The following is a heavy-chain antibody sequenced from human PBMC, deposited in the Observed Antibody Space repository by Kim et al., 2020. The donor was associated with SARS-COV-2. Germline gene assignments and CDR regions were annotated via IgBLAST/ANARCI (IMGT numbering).Heavy chain of an antibody. J-gene: IGHJ4*02. D-gene: IGHD3-22*01. V-gene: IGHV4-30-4*01. CDR3: ARDGPYDSSGYYYVN. Sequence: SETLSLTCTVSGGSISSGDYYWSWIRQPPGKGLEWIGYIYYSGSTYYNPSLKSRVTISVDTSKNQFSLKLSSVTAADTAVYYCARDGPYDSSGYYYVNWGQGTLVTVSS. CDR2: IYYSGST. CDR1: GGSISSGDYY.